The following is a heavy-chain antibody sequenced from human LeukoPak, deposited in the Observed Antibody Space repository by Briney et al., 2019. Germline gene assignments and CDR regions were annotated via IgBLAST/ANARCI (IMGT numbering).Heavy chain of an antibody. D-gene: IGHD2-2*01. CDR2: IYHSGST. V-gene: IGHV4-30-2*01. CDR3: AREISVVVPAANYMDV. CDR1: GGSISSGGYY. J-gene: IGHJ6*03. Sequence: PSETLSLTCTVSGGSISSGGYYWSWIRQPPGKGLEWIGYIYHSGSTYYNPSLKSRVTISVDRSKNQFSLKLSSVTAADTAVYYCAREISVVVPAANYMDVWGKGTTVTVSS.